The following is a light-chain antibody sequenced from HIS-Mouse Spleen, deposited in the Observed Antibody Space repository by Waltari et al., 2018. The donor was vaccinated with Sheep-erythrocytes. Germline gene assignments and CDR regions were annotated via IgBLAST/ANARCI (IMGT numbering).Light chain of an antibody. CDR2: QDS. Sequence: SYELTQPPSVSVSPGQPASITCSGDKLGDKYACWYHQKPGQSTVLVIYQDSKRPSGIPERFSGSNSGNTATLTISGTQAMDEADYYCQAWDSSTVVFGGGTKLTVL. J-gene: IGLJ2*01. CDR3: QAWDSSTVV. CDR1: KLGDKY. V-gene: IGLV3-1*01.